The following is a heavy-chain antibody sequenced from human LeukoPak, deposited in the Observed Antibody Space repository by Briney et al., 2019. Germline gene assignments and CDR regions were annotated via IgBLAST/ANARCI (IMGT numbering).Heavy chain of an antibody. D-gene: IGHD4-17*01. CDR3: ARGPFFYGDYYYYYGVDV. CDR1: GFTFSSYW. V-gene: IGHV3-7*01. CDR2: IKQDGSEK. J-gene: IGHJ6*02. Sequence: GGSLRLSCAASGFTFSSYWMSSVRQAPGKGLEWVASIKQDGSEKYYVDSVKGRFTISRDNAKNSLYLQMNSLRAEDTAVYYCARGPFFYGDYYYYYGVDVWGQGTTVTVSS.